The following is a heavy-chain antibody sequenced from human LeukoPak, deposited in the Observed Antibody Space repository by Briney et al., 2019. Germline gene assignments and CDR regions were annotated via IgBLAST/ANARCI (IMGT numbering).Heavy chain of an antibody. Sequence: SETLSLTCNVFGASMSNYYWVWIRQPPGKGLEWIGSIYHSGTTYSGSTYYNPSLKSRVTISLDTSKNQFSLKVGSMTAADTAVYYCARAGGYGLIDYWGQGTMVTVSS. D-gene: IGHD5-18*01. CDR1: GASMSNYY. J-gene: IGHJ4*02. CDR2: IYHSGTTYSGST. V-gene: IGHV4-39*07. CDR3: ARAGGYGLIDY.